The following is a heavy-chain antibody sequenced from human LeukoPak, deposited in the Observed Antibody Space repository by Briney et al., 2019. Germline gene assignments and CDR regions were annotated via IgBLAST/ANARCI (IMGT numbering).Heavy chain of an antibody. J-gene: IGHJ4*02. V-gene: IGHV3-30*04. CDR3: ARDRGSHFDY. CDR1: GFTFSSYA. CDR2: ISYDGSNK. Sequence: GRSLRLSCAASGFTFSSYAMHWVRQAPGKGLEWVAVISYDGSNKYYADSVKGRFTISSDNSKNTLYLQMNSLRAEDTAVYYCARDRGSHFDYWGQGTLVTVSS.